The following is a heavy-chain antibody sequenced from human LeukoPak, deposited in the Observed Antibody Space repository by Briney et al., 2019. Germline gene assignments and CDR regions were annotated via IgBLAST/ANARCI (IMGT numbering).Heavy chain of an antibody. J-gene: IGHJ6*02. CDR2: MNPNSGNT. CDR1: GYTFTSYD. V-gene: IGHV1-8*01. Sequence: ASVKVSCKASGYTFTSYDINWVRQATGQGLEWMGWMNPNSGNTGYAQKFQGRVTMTRNTSISTAYMELSSLRSEDTAVYYCARVPAAIGYYYYGMDVWDQGTTVTVSS. D-gene: IGHD2-2*01. CDR3: ARVPAAIGYYYYGMDV.